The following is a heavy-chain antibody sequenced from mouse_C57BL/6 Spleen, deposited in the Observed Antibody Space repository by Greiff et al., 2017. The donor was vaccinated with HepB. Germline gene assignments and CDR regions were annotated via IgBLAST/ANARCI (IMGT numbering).Heavy chain of an antibody. CDR3: ARSHYYGSSRFAY. CDR1: GYAFSSSW. CDR2: IYPGDGDT. J-gene: IGHJ3*01. D-gene: IGHD1-1*01. Sequence: QVQLKESGPELVKPGASVKISCKASGYAFSSSWMNWVKQRPGKGLEWIGRIYPGDGDTNYNGKFKGKATLTADKSSSTAYMQLSSLTSEDSAVYFCARSHYYGSSRFAYWGQGTLVTVSA. V-gene: IGHV1-82*01.